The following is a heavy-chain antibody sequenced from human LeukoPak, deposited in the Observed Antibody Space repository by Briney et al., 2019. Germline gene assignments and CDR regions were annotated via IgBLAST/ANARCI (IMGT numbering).Heavy chain of an antibody. CDR3: ARLFAGGPFDY. Sequence: SVKASSQVSGYTSISYGITWVRQAPGHGLEWMGWISAYNGHTNYAQKLQGRVTMTRNTSISTAYMELSSLRSEDTAVYYCARLFAGGPFDYWGQGTLVTVSS. J-gene: IGHJ4*02. V-gene: IGHV1-18*01. D-gene: IGHD3-16*01. CDR1: GYTSISYG. CDR2: ISAYNGHT.